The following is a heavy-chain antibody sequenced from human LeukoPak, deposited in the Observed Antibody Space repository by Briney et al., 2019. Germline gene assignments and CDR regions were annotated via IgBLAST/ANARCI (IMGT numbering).Heavy chain of an antibody. Sequence: SKTLSRTCTVSGGSISSSSDFWGWIRQPPGKGLECIGNVHYSGNTYYNPSLKSRVTISVDTSKNQFSLKLRSVTAADTAVYYCARLDNIGYCGSTNCQNWYFDLWGRGTLVTVSS. CDR1: GGSISSSSDF. D-gene: IGHD2-2*01. CDR2: VHYSGNT. J-gene: IGHJ2*01. CDR3: ARLDNIGYCGSTNCQNWYFDL. V-gene: IGHV4-39*01.